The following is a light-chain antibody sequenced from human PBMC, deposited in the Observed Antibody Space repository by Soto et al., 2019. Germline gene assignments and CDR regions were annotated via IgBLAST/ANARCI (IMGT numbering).Light chain of an antibody. CDR2: KAS. CDR1: QSISSW. CDR3: QHYNSYSEA. J-gene: IGKJ1*01. V-gene: IGKV1-5*03. Sequence: DIQMTQSPSTLSASGGDRVTITCRASQSISSWLAWYQQKPGKAPKLLIYKASTLKSGVPSRFSGGGSGTEFTLTISSLQPDDFATYYCQHYNSYSEAFGQGTKVDIK.